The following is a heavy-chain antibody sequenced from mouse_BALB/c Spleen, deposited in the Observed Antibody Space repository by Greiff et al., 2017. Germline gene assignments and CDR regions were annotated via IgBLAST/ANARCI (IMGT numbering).Heavy chain of an antibody. CDR3: ARERERERFLYGNSYFDV. V-gene: IGHV2-6-4*01. CDR2: IWGGGST. J-gene: IGHJ1*01. Sequence: VKVVESGPGLVAPSQSLSITCTVSGFSLSRYSVHWVRQTPGKGLEWLGMIWGGGSTDYNSALTSSLSISKDNSKSQVFLKMNSLQTDDTAMYYCARERERERFLYGNSYFDVWGAGTTVTVSS. CDR1: GFSLSRYS. D-gene: IGHD2-1*01.